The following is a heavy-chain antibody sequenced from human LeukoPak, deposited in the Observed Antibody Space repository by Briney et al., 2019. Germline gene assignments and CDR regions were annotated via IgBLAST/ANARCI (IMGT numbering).Heavy chain of an antibody. CDR3: ANIPNSFGPDY. Sequence: GGSLRLSCAASGFTFSSFAMSWVRQAPGKGLEWVSTISGSAGRTSYADSVKGRFTISRDSSKNRLYLHMNSLRAEDTAVYHCANIPNSFGPDYWGQGSLVTVSS. V-gene: IGHV3-23*01. CDR1: GFTFSSFA. D-gene: IGHD3-16*01. CDR2: ISGSAGRT. J-gene: IGHJ4*02.